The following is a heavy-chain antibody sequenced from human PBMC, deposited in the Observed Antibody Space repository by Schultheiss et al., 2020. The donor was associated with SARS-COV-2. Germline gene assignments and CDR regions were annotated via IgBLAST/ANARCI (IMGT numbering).Heavy chain of an antibody. CDR2: IYYSGST. Sequence: SETLSLTCTVSGGSISSYYWSWIRQPPGKGLEWIGSIYYSGSTYYNPSLKSRVTISVDTSKNQFSLKLSSVTAADTAVYYCARRAYSSGWGFDYWGQGTLVTVSS. CDR1: GGSISSYY. CDR3: ARRAYSSGWGFDY. J-gene: IGHJ4*02. D-gene: IGHD6-19*01. V-gene: IGHV4-59*05.